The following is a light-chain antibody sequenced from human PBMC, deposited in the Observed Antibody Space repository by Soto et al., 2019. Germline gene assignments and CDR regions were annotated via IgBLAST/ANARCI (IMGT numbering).Light chain of an antibody. CDR3: QHYGSSMYT. J-gene: IGKJ2*01. CDR2: GAS. V-gene: IGKV3-20*01. CDR1: QSVSSN. Sequence: EIVMTQSPATLSVSPGERVTLSCRASQSVSSNLAWYQQKPGQAPRLLIYGASSRATGIPDRFSGSGSGTDFTLTVSRLEPEDFAVYYCQHYGSSMYTFGQGTKVDIK.